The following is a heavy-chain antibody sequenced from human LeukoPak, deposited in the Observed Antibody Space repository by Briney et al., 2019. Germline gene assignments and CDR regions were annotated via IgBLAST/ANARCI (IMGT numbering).Heavy chain of an antibody. CDR1: GGTFSSYA. CDR3: ARVGYSSGWYGHYFDY. D-gene: IGHD6-19*01. CDR2: SIPIFGTA. Sequence: ASVKVSCKASGGTFSSYAISWVRQAPGQGLEWMGVSIPIFGTANYAQKFQGRVTITADESTSTAYMELSSLRPEDTAVYYCARVGYSSGWYGHYFDYWGQGTLVTVSS. J-gene: IGHJ4*02. V-gene: IGHV1-69*13.